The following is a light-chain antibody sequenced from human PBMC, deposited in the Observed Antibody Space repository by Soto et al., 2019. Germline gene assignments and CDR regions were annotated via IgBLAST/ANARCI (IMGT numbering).Light chain of an antibody. V-gene: IGLV2-14*01. Sequence: QSVLTQPASVSGSPGQSITISCTEASSDVGGYKHVSWYQLHPGKAPKLMISDVSNRPSGVSDRFSGSKSGNTASLTISGLQDEDEDDYCCASSDDSLGAVVFGGGTKLTVL. CDR1: SSDVGGYKH. J-gene: IGLJ2*01. CDR3: ASSDDSLGAVV. CDR2: DVS.